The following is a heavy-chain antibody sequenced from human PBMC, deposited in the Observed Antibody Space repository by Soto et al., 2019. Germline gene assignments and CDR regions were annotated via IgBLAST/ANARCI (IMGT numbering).Heavy chain of an antibody. CDR3: ARVSIAVAGIAYYFDY. J-gene: IGHJ4*02. CDR2: VSHDGSNK. V-gene: IGHV3-30-3*01. CDR1: GFSFSSCA. D-gene: IGHD6-19*01. Sequence: QVQLVESGGGVVQPGRSLRLSCAASGFSFSSCAMHWVRQAPGKGLEWVAVVSHDGSNKYYADSVKGRVTISRDNSINTGYLQMSSLRAEDTAVYYCARVSIAVAGIAYYFDYWGQGTLVTVSS.